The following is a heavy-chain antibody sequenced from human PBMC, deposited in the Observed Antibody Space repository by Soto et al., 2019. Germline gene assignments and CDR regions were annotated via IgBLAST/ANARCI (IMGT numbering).Heavy chain of an antibody. Sequence: PSETLSLTCTVSGGSISSGDYYWSWIGRPPGKGLEWFGYIFNSGTTNYNPSLKSRVTISVNTSKNQFSLKLSSVTAADTAVYYCARLYYDSSGYYHYYYGMDVWGQGTTVTVSS. CDR3: ARLYYDSSGYYHYYYGMDV. J-gene: IGHJ6*02. D-gene: IGHD3-22*01. CDR2: IFNSGTT. V-gene: IGHV4-30-4*01. CDR1: GGSISSGDYY.